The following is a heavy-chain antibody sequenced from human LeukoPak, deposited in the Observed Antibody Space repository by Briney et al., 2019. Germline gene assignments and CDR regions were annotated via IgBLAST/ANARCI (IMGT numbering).Heavy chain of an antibody. V-gene: IGHV3-33*01. CDR3: ARGDLPGGIVVVTDLDY. CDR2: IWYDGSNK. Sequence: PGRSLRLSCAASGFTFSSYGMHWVRQAPGKGLEWVAVIWYDGSNKYYADSVKGRFTISRDNSKNTLYLQMNSLRAEDTAVYYCARGDLPGGIVVVTDLDYRGQGTLVTVSS. D-gene: IGHD2-21*02. J-gene: IGHJ4*02. CDR1: GFTFSSYG.